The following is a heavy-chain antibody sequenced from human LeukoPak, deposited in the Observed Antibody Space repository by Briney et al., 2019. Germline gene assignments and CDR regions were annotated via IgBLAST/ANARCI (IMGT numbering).Heavy chain of an antibody. CDR1: GFTFSSYA. V-gene: IGHV3-33*08. J-gene: IGHJ3*02. D-gene: IGHD3-10*01. CDR2: IWYDGSNK. CDR3: ARGAYGSGTYHDFDI. Sequence: SLRLSCAASGFTFSSYAMSWVRQAPGKGLEWVAVIWYDGSNKYYVDSVKGRFTISRDNSKNTLYLQMNSLRAEDTAVYYCARGAYGSGTYHDFDIWGQGTMVTVSS.